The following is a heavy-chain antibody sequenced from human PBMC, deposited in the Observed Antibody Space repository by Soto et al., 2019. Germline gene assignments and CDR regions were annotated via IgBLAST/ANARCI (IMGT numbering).Heavy chain of an antibody. D-gene: IGHD1-1*01. V-gene: IGHV4-39*01. CDR1: GGSISNSDYF. Sequence: SETLSLTCTVSGGSISNSDYFWAWMRQPPGKGLEWVGTISHTGSPRYNPSPKSRVTISVDTSKNQFSLRLPSVTAADTAVFYCASQLESTTYSDYWGRGTLVTVSS. CDR2: ISHTGSP. J-gene: IGHJ4*02. CDR3: ASQLESTTYSDY.